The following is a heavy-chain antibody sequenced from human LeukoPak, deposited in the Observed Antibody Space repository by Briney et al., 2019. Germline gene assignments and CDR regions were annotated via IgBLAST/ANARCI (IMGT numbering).Heavy chain of an antibody. J-gene: IGHJ4*02. CDR2: IIPILGIA. V-gene: IGHV1-69*04. CDR3: ARAGVVVTAPVYYFDY. CDR1: GGTFSSYA. D-gene: IGHD2-21*02. Sequence: SVKVSCKASGGTFSSYAISWVRQAPGQGLEWMGRIIPILGIANYAQKFQGRVTITADKSTSTAYMELSSLRSEDTAVYYCARAGVVVTAPVYYFDYWGQGTLVTVSS.